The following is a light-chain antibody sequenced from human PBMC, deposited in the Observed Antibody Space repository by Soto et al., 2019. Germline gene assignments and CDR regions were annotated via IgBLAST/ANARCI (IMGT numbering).Light chain of an antibody. J-gene: IGLJ2*01. CDR1: SSDVGSYNL. Sequence: QSALTQPASVSGSPGQSITISCTGTSSDVGSYNLVSWYQQHPGKAPKLMIYEGSKRPSGVSNRFSGSKSGNTASLTISGPKTEDEADYYCQSYDSSKGVFGGGTKLTVL. CDR3: QSYDSSKGV. CDR2: EGS. V-gene: IGLV2-14*02.